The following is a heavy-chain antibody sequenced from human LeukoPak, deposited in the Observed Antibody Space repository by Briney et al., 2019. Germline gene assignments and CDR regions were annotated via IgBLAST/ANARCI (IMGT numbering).Heavy chain of an antibody. CDR2: ISGYNGNT. CDR3: ARDPLSVGMDV. J-gene: IGHJ6*04. V-gene: IGHV1-18*01. CDR1: GGTFSSYA. Sequence: ASVKVSCKASGGTFSSYAISWVRQAPGQGLEWTGWISGYNGNTNYAQKVQGRVTMTTDTSTSTAYMELRSLRSDDTAVYYCARDPLSVGMDVWGKGTTVTVSS.